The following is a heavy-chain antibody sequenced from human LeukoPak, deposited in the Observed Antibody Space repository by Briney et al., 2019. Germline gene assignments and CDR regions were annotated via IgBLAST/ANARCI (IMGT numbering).Heavy chain of an antibody. V-gene: IGHV1-69*06. J-gene: IGHJ4*02. CDR3: ARSSLRVDTANGGMDY. Sequence: ASVKVSCKASGGTFSSYAISWVRQAPGQGLEWMGGIIPIFGTANYAQKFQGRVTITADKSTSTAYMELSSLRSEDTAVYYCARSSLRVDTANGGMDYWGQGTLVTVSS. D-gene: IGHD5-18*01. CDR1: GGTFSSYA. CDR2: IIPIFGTA.